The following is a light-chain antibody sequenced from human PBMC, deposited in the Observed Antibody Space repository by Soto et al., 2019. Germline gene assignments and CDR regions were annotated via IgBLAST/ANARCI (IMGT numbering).Light chain of an antibody. CDR3: CSYTDIALDVV. Sequence: QSALTQPASVSGSPGQSITISCTGTSSDIGDYDYVSWYQHLPGKAPKLLIFDVTHRPSGVSDRFSGSKSGNTASLTISGVRPEDEADYYCCSYTDIALDVVFGGGTKVTAL. V-gene: IGLV2-14*01. CDR2: DVT. CDR1: SSDIGDYDY. J-gene: IGLJ2*01.